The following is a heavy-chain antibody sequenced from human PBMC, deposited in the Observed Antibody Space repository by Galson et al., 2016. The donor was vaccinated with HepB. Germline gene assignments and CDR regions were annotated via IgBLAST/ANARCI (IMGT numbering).Heavy chain of an antibody. CDR3: ARDGGTSSLALYYYYGMDV. V-gene: IGHV3-21*01. CDR2: ITVSRTYI. D-gene: IGHD3-16*01. J-gene: IGHJ6*04. Sequence: SLRLSCAASGFTFSSYTMNWVRQAPGKGLEWISSITVSRTYIHYADSVKGRFTISRDNAKNSLYLQMNSLRVEDTAVYYCARDGGTSSLALYYYYGMDVGGKGTTVTVSS. CDR1: GFTFSSYT.